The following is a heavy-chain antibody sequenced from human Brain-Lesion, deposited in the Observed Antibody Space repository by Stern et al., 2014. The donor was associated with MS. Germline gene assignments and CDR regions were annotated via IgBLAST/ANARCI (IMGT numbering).Heavy chain of an antibody. CDR1: GFTFSDHF. Sequence: VQLVESGGGLVQPGGSLRLSCAASGFTFSDHFLDWVRQAPGKGLAWVGRIRNKANSYSTEYAASVKGRFTFSRDDSKNSLFVQMNSLRIEDTAIYYCARDNKVYGIDVLGQGTSVTVSS. V-gene: IGHV3-72*01. CDR3: ARDNKVYGIDV. D-gene: IGHD2/OR15-2a*01. J-gene: IGHJ6*02. CDR2: IRNKANSYST.